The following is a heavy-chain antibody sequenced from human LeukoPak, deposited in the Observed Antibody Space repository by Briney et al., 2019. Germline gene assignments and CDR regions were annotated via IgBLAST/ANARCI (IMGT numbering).Heavy chain of an antibody. J-gene: IGHJ4*02. Sequence: GGSLRLACAASGFTFSSYSMNWVRQAPGKGLEWVSSISSSSRYIYYADSGKGRCTISRDNATNSLYVKINSLRAEDTAVYYCARDLLYYYDSSATDYWGQGTLVTVSS. CDR1: GFTFSSYS. D-gene: IGHD3-22*01. V-gene: IGHV3-21*03. CDR2: ISSSSRYI. CDR3: ARDLLYYYDSSATDY.